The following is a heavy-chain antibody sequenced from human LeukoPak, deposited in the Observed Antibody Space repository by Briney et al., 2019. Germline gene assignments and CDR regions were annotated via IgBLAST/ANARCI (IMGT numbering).Heavy chain of an antibody. CDR2: INPSGGST. CDR1: GYTFTSYY. Sequence: ASVTVSCKASGYTFTSYYMHWVRQAPGQGLEWMGIINPSGGSTSYAQKFQGRVTMTRDTSTSTVYMELSSLRSEDTAVYYCARASGNTMVRGVKGAFDIWGQGTMVTVSS. D-gene: IGHD3-10*01. CDR3: ARASGNTMVRGVKGAFDI. J-gene: IGHJ3*02. V-gene: IGHV1-46*01.